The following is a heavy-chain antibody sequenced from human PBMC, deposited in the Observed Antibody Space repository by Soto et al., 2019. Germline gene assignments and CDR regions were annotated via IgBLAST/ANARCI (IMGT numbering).Heavy chain of an antibody. V-gene: IGHV3-30*18. Sequence: QVQLVESGGGVVQPGRSLRLSCAASGFTFSSYAMHWVRQAPGKGLEWVTVISYDGTNRYYADSVKGRFTISRDNSQKTLYLQMNSLRAEDTAVYYCAKGDVAVSPEYFQHWGQGTLVTVSS. J-gene: IGHJ1*01. CDR2: ISYDGTNR. CDR3: AKGDVAVSPEYFQH. CDR1: GFTFSSYA. D-gene: IGHD6-19*01.